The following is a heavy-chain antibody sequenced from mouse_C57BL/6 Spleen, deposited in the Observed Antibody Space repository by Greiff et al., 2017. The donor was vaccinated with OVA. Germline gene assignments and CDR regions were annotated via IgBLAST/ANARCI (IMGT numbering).Heavy chain of an antibody. CDR1: GYSFTDYN. CDR2: INPNYGTT. V-gene: IGHV1-39*01. CDR3: ARYGGYDAGFAY. Sequence: EVKLVESGPELVKPGASVKISCKASGYSFTDYNMNWVKQSNGKSLAWIGVINPNYGTTSYNQKFKGKATLTVDTSSSTAYMQLNSLTSEDTAVYYCARYGGYDAGFAYWGQGTLVTVSA. J-gene: IGHJ3*01. D-gene: IGHD2-2*01.